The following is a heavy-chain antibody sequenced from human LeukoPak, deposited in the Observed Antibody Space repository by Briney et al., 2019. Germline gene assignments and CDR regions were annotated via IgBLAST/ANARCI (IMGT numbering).Heavy chain of an antibody. Sequence: PSETLSLTCVVYGGSFSGYYWSWIRQPPGKGLEWIGEINHSGSTNYNPSLKSRVTISVDTSKNRFSLKLSSVTAADTAVYYCARDGRGLDYWGQGTLVTVSS. D-gene: IGHD3-10*01. CDR3: ARDGRGLDY. CDR1: GGSFSGYY. V-gene: IGHV4-34*01. CDR2: INHSGST. J-gene: IGHJ4*02.